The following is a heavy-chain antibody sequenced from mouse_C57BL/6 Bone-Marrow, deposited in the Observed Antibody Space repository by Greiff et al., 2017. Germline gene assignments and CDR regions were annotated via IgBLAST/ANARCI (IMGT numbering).Heavy chain of an antibody. D-gene: IGHD2-4*01. J-gene: IGHJ3*01. CDR1: GYTFTSYW. V-gene: IGHV1-59*01. CDR2: IDPSDSYT. Sequence: QVQLQQPGAELVRPGTSVKLSCKASGYTFTSYWMHWVKQRPGQGLEWIGVIDPSDSYTNYNQKFKGKATLTVDTSSSTAYMQLSSLTSEDSAVYYCARRGGLSTMITTWFAYWGQGTLVTVSA. CDR3: ARRGGLSTMITTWFAY.